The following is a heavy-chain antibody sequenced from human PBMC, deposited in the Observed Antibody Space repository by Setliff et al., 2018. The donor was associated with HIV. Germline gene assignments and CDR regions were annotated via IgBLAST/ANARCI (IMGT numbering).Heavy chain of an antibody. Sequence: ASVKVSCKASGGTFSSYTISWLRQAPGQGPEWMGWISGDNGDTNYAQKFQGRLTMTTDTSTSTAFMELRSLSSDDSAVYYCVRDWYCSGGSCSNCFDPWGQGTLVTVSS. J-gene: IGHJ5*02. CDR2: ISGDNGDT. CDR3: VRDWYCSGGSCSNCFDP. V-gene: IGHV1-18*04. D-gene: IGHD2-15*01. CDR1: GGTFSSYT.